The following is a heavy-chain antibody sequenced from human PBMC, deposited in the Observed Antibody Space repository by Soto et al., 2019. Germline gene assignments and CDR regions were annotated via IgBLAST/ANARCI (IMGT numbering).Heavy chain of an antibody. D-gene: IGHD3-22*01. Sequence: GSLRLSCAASGFTFSSYAMSWVCQAPGKGLEWVSAISGSGGSTYHADSVKGRFTISRDNSKNTLYLQMNSLRAEDTAVYYCAHSPIVVVIYLFDYWGQGTLVTVSS. CDR3: AHSPIVVVIYLFDY. CDR2: ISGSGGST. CDR1: GFTFSSYA. J-gene: IGHJ4*02. V-gene: IGHV3-23*01.